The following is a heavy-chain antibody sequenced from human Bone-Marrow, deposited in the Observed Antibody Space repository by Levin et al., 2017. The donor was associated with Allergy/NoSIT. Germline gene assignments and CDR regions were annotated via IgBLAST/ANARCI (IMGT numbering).Heavy chain of an antibody. D-gene: IGHD3-16*02. CDR3: ASRTYRD. Sequence: SCTVSGGSISGSTYYWGWIRQPPGKGLEWIGSIYYDGSTYYNPSLKSRITISVDTSNNQFSLKVRSVTAADTAIYYCASRTYRDWGQGTLVTVSS. J-gene: IGHJ4*02. CDR1: GGSISGSTYY. CDR2: IYYDGST. V-gene: IGHV4-39*01.